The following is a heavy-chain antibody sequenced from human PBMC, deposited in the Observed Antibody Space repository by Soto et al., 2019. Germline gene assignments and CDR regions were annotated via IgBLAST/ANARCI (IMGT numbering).Heavy chain of an antibody. J-gene: IGHJ4*02. D-gene: IGHD2-21*02. V-gene: IGHV1-3*04. CDR2: MNTGNGNT. CDR1: GYTFTSYA. CDR3: ARSIAVVTALDY. Sequence: QVQLVQSGAEEKKPGASVKVSCKASGYTFTSYAMHWVRQAPGQRLGWMGGMNTGNGNTKYAQKFQGRVTITRDTSARTAYLELSSLRSEDTAVYSCARSIAVVTALDYWGQGTLVTVSS.